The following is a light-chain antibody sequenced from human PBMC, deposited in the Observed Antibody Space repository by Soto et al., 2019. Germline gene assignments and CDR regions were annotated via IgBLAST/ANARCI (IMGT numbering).Light chain of an antibody. CDR3: SSYAGSSTCV. J-gene: IGLJ3*02. Sequence: QSVLTQPASVSGSPGQSITISCTGTSSDLGSYDLVSWYQQHPGKAPKLMVYEGSKRPSGVSDRFSGSKSAYTAFLTISGVQADDEADYYCSSYAGSSTCVFGGGTKLTVL. V-gene: IGLV2-23*01. CDR2: EGS. CDR1: SSDLGSYDL.